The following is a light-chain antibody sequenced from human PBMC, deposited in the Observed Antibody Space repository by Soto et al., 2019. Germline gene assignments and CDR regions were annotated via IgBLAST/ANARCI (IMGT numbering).Light chain of an antibody. V-gene: IGLV1-40*01. CDR2: GNT. Sequence: QSVLTQPPSVSGAPGQRVTISCTGSSSNIGALYDVHWYQQFPGTAPKPLIYGNTNRPSGVPDRFSGSKSGTSASLAITGLQTEDEADYYCQSYDSSLSGYVFGTGTKLTVL. CDR3: QSYDSSLSGYV. J-gene: IGLJ1*01. CDR1: SSNIGALYD.